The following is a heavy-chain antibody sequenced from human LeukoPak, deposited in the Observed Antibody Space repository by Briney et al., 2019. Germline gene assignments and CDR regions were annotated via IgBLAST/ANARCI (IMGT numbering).Heavy chain of an antibody. Sequence: GGSLRLSCAASGFTVSSNYMSWVRQAPGKGLEWVSVIYSGGSTYYADSVKGRFTISRDNSKNTLYLQMNSLRAEDTAVYYCAKDATYYYDIDPLDIWGQGTMVTVSS. D-gene: IGHD3-22*01. J-gene: IGHJ3*02. CDR1: GFTVSSNY. CDR2: IYSGGST. CDR3: AKDATYYYDIDPLDI. V-gene: IGHV3-66*01.